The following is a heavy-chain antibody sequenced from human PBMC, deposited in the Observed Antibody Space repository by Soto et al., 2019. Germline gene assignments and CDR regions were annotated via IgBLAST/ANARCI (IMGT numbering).Heavy chain of an antibody. Sequence: PGWSLRLSCAASGFTFSSYSMNWVRQAPGKGLEWVSSISSSSSYIYYADSVKGRFTISRDNAKNSLYLQMNSLRAEDTAVYYCARDSRDVDTAKFHWFDPWGQGTLVTVSS. CDR1: GFTFSSYS. V-gene: IGHV3-21*01. CDR2: ISSSSSYI. D-gene: IGHD5-18*01. J-gene: IGHJ5*02. CDR3: ARDSRDVDTAKFHWFDP.